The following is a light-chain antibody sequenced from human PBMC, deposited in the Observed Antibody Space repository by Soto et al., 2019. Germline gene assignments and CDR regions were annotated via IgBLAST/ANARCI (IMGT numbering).Light chain of an antibody. Sequence: QSVLTQSASVSGSPGQSITISCTGTSSDVGAYNYVSWYQQHPGEAPKLIIYDVSNRPSGVSNRFSGSKSGNTASLTISALQAEYEADYYCSSFTSSSTRVFGTGTKVTVL. V-gene: IGLV2-14*01. J-gene: IGLJ1*01. CDR1: SSDVGAYNY. CDR2: DVS. CDR3: SSFTSSSTRV.